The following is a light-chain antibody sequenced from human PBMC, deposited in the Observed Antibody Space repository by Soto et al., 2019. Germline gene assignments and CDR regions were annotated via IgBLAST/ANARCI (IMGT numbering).Light chain of an antibody. CDR1: QSVSSN. CDR3: QQHNQWPIT. CDR2: GAS. Sequence: EIVMSQPPATLSVSPGERPTLPCRASQSVSSNLAWYQQKPGQAPRLLIYGASTRATGIPDRFSGSGSGTDFTLTISRLEPEDSAVYYCQQHNQWPITFGQGTRLEIK. J-gene: IGKJ5*01. V-gene: IGKV3D-15*01.